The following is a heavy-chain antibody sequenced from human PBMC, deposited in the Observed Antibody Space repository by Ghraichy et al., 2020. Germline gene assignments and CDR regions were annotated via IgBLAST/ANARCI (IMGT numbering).Heavy chain of an antibody. J-gene: IGHJ5*02. Sequence: SETLSLTCTVSGGSISSSSYYWGWIRQPPGKGLEWIGTIYYSGSTYYNPSLRSRVTISVDTSKNQFSLKLSSVTAADTAVYYCAKVSYYYDTSGYCGWFDPWGQGTLVTVSS. CDR2: IYYSGST. CDR3: AKVSYYYDTSGYCGWFDP. CDR1: GGSISSSSYY. V-gene: IGHV4-39*01. D-gene: IGHD3-22*01.